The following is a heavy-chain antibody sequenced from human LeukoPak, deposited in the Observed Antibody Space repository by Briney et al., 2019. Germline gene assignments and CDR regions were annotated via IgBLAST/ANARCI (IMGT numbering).Heavy chain of an antibody. D-gene: IGHD6-13*01. V-gene: IGHV4-39*01. CDR1: GGSISSSSYY. Sequence: PSETLSLTCTVSGGSISSSSYYWGWIRQPPGKGLEWIWSIYYSGSTYCNPSLKSRVTISVDTSKNQFSLKLSSVTAADTAVYYCARHEQAAVYDAFDIWGQGTMVTVSS. J-gene: IGHJ3*02. CDR2: IYYSGST. CDR3: ARHEQAAVYDAFDI.